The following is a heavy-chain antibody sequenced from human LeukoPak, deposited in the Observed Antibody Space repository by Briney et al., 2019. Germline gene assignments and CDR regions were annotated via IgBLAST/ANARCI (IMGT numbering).Heavy chain of an antibody. V-gene: IGHV4-59*01. Sequence: SETLSLTCTVSGGSISSYYWSWIRQPPGKGLEWIGYIYDSGSTNYNPSLKSRVTISADTSKNHFSLKLSSVTAADTAVYYCARLYYGSGNAFDYWGQGTLVTV. CDR1: GGSISSYY. CDR3: ARLYYGSGNAFDY. J-gene: IGHJ4*02. D-gene: IGHD3-10*01. CDR2: IYDSGST.